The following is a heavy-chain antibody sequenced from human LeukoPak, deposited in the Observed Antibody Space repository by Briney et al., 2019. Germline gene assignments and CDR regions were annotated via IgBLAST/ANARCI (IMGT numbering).Heavy chain of an antibody. CDR1: GFTFSSYA. CDR2: ISGSGGST. V-gene: IGHV3-23*01. D-gene: IGHD6-13*01. Sequence: GGSLRLSCAASGFTFSSYATSWVRQAPGKGLEWVSAISGSGGSTYYADSAKGRFTISRDNSKNTLYLQMNSLRAEDTAVYYCAKESSWENNFDYWGQGTLVTVSS. CDR3: AKESSWENNFDY. J-gene: IGHJ4*02.